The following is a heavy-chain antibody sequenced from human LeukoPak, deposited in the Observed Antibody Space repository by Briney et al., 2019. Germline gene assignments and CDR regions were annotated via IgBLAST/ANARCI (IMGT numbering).Heavy chain of an antibody. D-gene: IGHD2-2*01. CDR3: VKDFVVVPGLVNYFDY. J-gene: IGHJ4*02. Sequence: GSLRLSCAASGFTFSSYSMNWVRQAPGKGLEWVSAIGGSIGSTFYTDSVKGRLTISRDNSKNTLSLQMNSLRVEDTAVYYCVKDFVVVPGLVNYFDYWGQGTLVTVSS. CDR2: IGGSIGST. CDR1: GFTFSSYS. V-gene: IGHV3-23*01.